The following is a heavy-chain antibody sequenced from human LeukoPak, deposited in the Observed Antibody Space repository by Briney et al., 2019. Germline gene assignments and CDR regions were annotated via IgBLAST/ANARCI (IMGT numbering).Heavy chain of an antibody. CDR3: ARVHDFWSGSRRDDALDI. V-gene: IGHV3-53*01. J-gene: IGHJ3*02. CDR2: IYTGGST. CDR1: GFAVSTNF. D-gene: IGHD3-3*01. Sequence: GGSLRLSCAVSGFAVSTNFMSWVRQAPGKGLECVSLIYTGGSTYSADSVKGRFTISRDNSKNTLYLQMNSLRAKDTAVYYCARVHDFWSGSRRDDALDIWGQGTLVTVSS.